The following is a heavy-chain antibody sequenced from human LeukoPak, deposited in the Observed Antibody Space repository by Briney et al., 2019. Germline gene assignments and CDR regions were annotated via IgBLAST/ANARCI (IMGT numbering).Heavy chain of an antibody. CDR2: IYYSGST. CDR1: GGSISSGGYY. Sequence: SETLSLTCTVSGGSISSGGYYWSWIRQHPGKGLEWIGYIYYSGSTYYNPSLKSRVTISVDTSKNQFSLKLSSVTAADTAVYYCARDISYGDNEDWFDPWGQGTLVTVSS. CDR3: ARDISYGDNEDWFDP. D-gene: IGHD4-17*01. J-gene: IGHJ5*02. V-gene: IGHV4-31*03.